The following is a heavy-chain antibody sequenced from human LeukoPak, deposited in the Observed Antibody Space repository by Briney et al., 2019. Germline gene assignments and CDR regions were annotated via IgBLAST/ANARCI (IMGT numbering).Heavy chain of an antibody. Sequence: PSETLSLICTVSGDSISSSDNCWGWIRQPPGKGLEWIGAFRYGGSTYYIPSLKSRVIISVDTSKNQFSLKLRSVTASDTAAYYCSRRTSNPVGAIDYWGQGTLVTVPS. V-gene: IGHV4-39*01. CDR3: SRRTSNPVGAIDY. D-gene: IGHD1-26*01. CDR2: FRYGGST. J-gene: IGHJ4*02. CDR1: GDSISSSDNC.